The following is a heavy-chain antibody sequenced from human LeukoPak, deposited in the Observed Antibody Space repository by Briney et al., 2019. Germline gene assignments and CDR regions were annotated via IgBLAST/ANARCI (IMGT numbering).Heavy chain of an antibody. CDR3: AQRVVGGTYFDN. J-gene: IGHJ4*02. D-gene: IGHD1-26*01. V-gene: IGHV2-5*08. Sequence: TLSLTCTVSGGSISSGGYYWSWIRQPPGKALEWLVLIFWDDDKRYNPSLKTRVTITKDTSKNQVVLTMTNMEPVDTATYFCAQRVVGGTYFDNWGQGTLVIVSS. CDR1: GGSISSGGYY. CDR2: IFWDDDK.